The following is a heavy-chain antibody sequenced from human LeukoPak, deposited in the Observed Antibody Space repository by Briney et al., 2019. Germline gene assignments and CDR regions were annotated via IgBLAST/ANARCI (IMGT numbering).Heavy chain of an antibody. CDR1: GFTFSSYW. V-gene: IGHV3-7*01. CDR2: IKQDGSEK. Sequence: GGSLRLSCAATGFTFSSYWMSWVRQAPGKGLEWVANIKQDGSEKYYVDSVKGRFTISRDNAKNSLYLQMNSLRAEDTAVYYCARDPYSSGWPSYYYYGMDVWGQGTTVTVSS. D-gene: IGHD6-19*01. CDR3: ARDPYSSGWPSYYYYGMDV. J-gene: IGHJ6*02.